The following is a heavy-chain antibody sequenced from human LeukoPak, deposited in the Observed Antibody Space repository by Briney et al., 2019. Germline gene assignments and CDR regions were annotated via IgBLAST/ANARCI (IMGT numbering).Heavy chain of an antibody. Sequence: SVKVSCKASGYTFTSYGISWVRQAPGQGLEWMGRIIPILGIANYAQKFQGRVTITADKSTSTAYMELSSLRSEDTAVCYCARGPSIPRYWGQGTLVTVSS. CDR2: IIPILGIA. CDR3: ARGPSIPRY. CDR1: GYTFTSYG. V-gene: IGHV1-69*04. J-gene: IGHJ4*02.